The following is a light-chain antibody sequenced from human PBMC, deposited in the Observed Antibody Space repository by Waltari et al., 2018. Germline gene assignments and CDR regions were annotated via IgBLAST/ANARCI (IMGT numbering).Light chain of an antibody. CDR3: QQYDKLPST. V-gene: IGKV1-33*01. J-gene: IGKJ5*01. Sequence: DIQMTQSPSSLSASVGDRVSITCPASQDIGDYLNWYQQKPGRAPNLLIHDASNLETGVPSRFSGSGSGTDFTFTINSLQPEDIATYYCQQYDKLPSTFGQGTRLEIE. CDR2: DAS. CDR1: QDIGDY.